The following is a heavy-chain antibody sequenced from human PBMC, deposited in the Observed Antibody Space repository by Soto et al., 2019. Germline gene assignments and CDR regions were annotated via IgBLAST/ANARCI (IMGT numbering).Heavy chain of an antibody. CDR3: ASDLYQLLPHDAFDI. Sequence: ASVKVSCKASGYTFTSYGISWVRQAPGQGLEWMGWISAYNGNTNYAQKLQGRVTMTTETSTSTAYMELRSLRSDDTAVYYCASDLYQLLPHDAFDIWGQGTMVTVSS. D-gene: IGHD2-2*01. V-gene: IGHV1-18*01. CDR1: GYTFTSYG. CDR2: ISAYNGNT. J-gene: IGHJ3*02.